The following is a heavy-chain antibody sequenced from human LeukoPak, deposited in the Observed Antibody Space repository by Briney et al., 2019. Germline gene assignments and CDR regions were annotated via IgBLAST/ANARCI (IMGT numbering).Heavy chain of an antibody. CDR3: ARDPRGGTLDY. J-gene: IGHJ4*02. D-gene: IGHD3-10*01. V-gene: IGHV3-74*01. CDR1: GFTFTTYW. Sequence: PGGSLRLSCAASGFTFTTYWMHWVRQAPGKGLVWVSRIISDGCSTSYADSVKGRFTISRDNAKNTLYLQMNSLRAEDTAVYYCARDPRGGTLDYWGQGTLVTVSS. CDR2: IISDGCST.